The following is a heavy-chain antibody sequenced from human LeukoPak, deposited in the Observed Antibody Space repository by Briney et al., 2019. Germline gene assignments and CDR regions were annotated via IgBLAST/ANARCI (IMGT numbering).Heavy chain of an antibody. CDR2: INPSGGST. Sequence: ASVKVSCKASGYTFTSYYMHWVRQAPGQGLEWMGIINPSGGSTSYAQKFQGRVTMTRDTSTSTVYMELSSLRPEDTAVYYCARVRLCCFWSVHDAFDIWGQGTMVTVSS. CDR3: ARVRLCCFWSVHDAFDI. V-gene: IGHV1-46*01. J-gene: IGHJ3*02. CDR1: GYTFTSYY. D-gene: IGHD3-3*01.